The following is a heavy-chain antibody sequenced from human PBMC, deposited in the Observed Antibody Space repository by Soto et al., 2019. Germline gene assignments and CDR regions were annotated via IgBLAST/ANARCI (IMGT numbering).Heavy chain of an antibody. V-gene: IGHV1-18*04. J-gene: IGHJ4*02. D-gene: IGHD3-22*01. CDR1: GYTFTSYG. Sequence: QVQLVQSGAEVKKPGASVKVSCKASGYTFTSYGISWVRQAPGQGLEWMGRISAYNGNTNYAQKLQGRVTTTTDPDKSTAYMELRSLISDDKAVYYCGGVPMIVVPPEYWGQGTLVTVSS. CDR3: GGVPMIVVPPEY. CDR2: ISAYNGNT.